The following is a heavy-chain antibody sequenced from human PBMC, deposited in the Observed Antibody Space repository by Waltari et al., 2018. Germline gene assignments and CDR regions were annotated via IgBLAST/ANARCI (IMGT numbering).Heavy chain of an antibody. J-gene: IGHJ4*02. Sequence: QVQLQQWGAGLLKPSETLSLTCAVYGGSFSGYYWSWIRQTPGKGLEWIGEINHSGSTNYNPSLKSRVTISVDTSKNQFSLKLSSVTAADTAVYYCARGLQKGYFDYWGQGTLVTVSS. V-gene: IGHV4-34*01. CDR2: INHSGST. CDR3: ARGLQKGYFDY. D-gene: IGHD4-4*01. CDR1: GGSFSGYY.